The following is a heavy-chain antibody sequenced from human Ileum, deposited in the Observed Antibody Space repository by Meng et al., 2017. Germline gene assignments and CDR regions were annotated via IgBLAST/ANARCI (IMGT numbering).Heavy chain of an antibody. CDR2: ISGDAKDT. J-gene: IGHJ4*02. D-gene: IGHD5-24*01. CDR1: GFTFSTYA. CDR3: VREATWAIFDY. V-gene: IGHV3-23*01. Sequence: EVQLLGSGGDLAQPGGSLRLSCAASGFTFSTYAMSWVRQAPGKGPEWVSAISGDAKDTYYADSVKGRFTVSRDNFKNTVSLQMNSLRVEDAAIYYCVREATWAIFDYWCQGSLVTVSS.